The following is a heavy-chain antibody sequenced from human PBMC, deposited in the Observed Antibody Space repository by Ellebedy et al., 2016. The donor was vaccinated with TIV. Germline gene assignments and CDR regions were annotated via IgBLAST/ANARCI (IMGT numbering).Heavy chain of an antibody. CDR2: IYYSGST. D-gene: IGHD6-6*01. CDR3: ARHVDEYSSSKRFDP. J-gene: IGHJ5*02. CDR1: GGSISSSSYY. V-gene: IGHV4-39*01. Sequence: MPSETLSLTCTVSGGSISSSSYYWGWIRQPPGKGLEWIGSIYYSGSTYYNSSLKSRVTISVDTSKNQFSLKLSSVTAAETAVYYCARHVDEYSSSKRFDPWGQGTLVTVSS.